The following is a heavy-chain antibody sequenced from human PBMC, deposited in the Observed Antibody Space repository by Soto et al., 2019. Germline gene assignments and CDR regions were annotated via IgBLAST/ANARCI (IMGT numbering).Heavy chain of an antibody. CDR3: ARMRGMLLGSFDV. D-gene: IGHD3-16*01. CDR1: GGSFRNNA. Sequence: QEKLVQTGAEVKKPGSSVKVSCKTSGGSFRNNAFSWVRQAPGQGLEWMGQILPGYNTTNYARKFQGRVTITADKSTTTIHMELNTVRSDDTALYYCARMRGMLLGSFDVWGQGTTVSVSS. V-gene: IGHV1-69*06. CDR2: ILPGYNTT. J-gene: IGHJ3*01.